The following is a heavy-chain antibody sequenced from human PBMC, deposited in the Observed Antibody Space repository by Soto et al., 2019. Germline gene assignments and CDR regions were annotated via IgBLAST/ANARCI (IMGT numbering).Heavy chain of an antibody. Sequence: QITLKESGPTLVKPTQTLTLTCIFSGFSFSAAGVGVGWIRQPPGKALEWLALIYWDDDPRYRPSLKSRLTITKDSSKNQVVLTMTNMDPLDTATYCCAHAFGGTSWPNDAFDVWGQGTVVTVSS. D-gene: IGHD3-16*01. CDR1: GFSFSAAGVG. J-gene: IGHJ3*01. CDR3: AHAFGGTSWPNDAFDV. V-gene: IGHV2-5*02. CDR2: IYWDDDP.